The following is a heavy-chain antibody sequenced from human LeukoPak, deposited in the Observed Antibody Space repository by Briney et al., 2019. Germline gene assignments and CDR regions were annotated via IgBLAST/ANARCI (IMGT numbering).Heavy chain of an antibody. CDR1: GGTFSSYA. CDR3: ARGFTAGYSSDLDY. J-gene: IGHJ4*02. V-gene: IGHV1-69*13. D-gene: IGHD6-19*01. Sequence: ASVKVSCKASGGTFSSYAISWVRQAPEQGLEWMGGIIPIFGTANYAQKFQGRVTITADESTSTAYMELSSLRSGDTAVYYCARGFTAGYSSDLDYWGQGTLVTVSS. CDR2: IIPIFGTA.